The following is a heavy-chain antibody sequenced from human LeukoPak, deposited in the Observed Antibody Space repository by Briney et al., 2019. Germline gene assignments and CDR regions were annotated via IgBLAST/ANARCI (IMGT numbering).Heavy chain of an antibody. CDR1: GGSISSGDYY. Sequence: PSETLSLTCTVSGGSISSGDYYWSWIRQPPGKGLEWVGYIYYSGSTYYNPSLKSRVTISVDTSKNQFSLKLSSVTAAGTAVYYCARDRVMVRGFIDVWGKGTTVTVSS. V-gene: IGHV4-30-4*01. CDR2: IYYSGST. CDR3: ARDRVMVRGFIDV. D-gene: IGHD3-10*01. J-gene: IGHJ6*04.